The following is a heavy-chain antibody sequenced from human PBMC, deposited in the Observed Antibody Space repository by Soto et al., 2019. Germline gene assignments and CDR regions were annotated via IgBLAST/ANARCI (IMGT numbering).Heavy chain of an antibody. CDR2: IYYSGST. V-gene: IGHV4-59*01. J-gene: IGHJ6*02. CDR3: ARDRVTMVRGVIIPPYGMDV. CDR1: GGSISSYY. D-gene: IGHD3-10*01. Sequence: QVQLQESGPGLVKPSETLSLTCTVSGGSISSYYWSWIRQPPGQGLVLIVYIYYSGSTNYNPSLKSRVTIAVDKSKNQSSLKLSSVTAADTAVYYCARDRVTMVRGVIIPPYGMDVWGQGTTVTVSS.